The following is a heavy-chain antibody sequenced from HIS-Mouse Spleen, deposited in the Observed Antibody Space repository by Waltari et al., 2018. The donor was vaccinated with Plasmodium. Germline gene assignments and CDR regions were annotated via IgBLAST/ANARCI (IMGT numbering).Heavy chain of an antibody. CDR1: GFTFNSYA. D-gene: IGHD2-15*01. Sequence: QVQLVESGGGVVQPGRSLRFSCAAPGFTFNSYAMHWVGQAPGKGLEWVAVISYDGSNKYYADSVKGRFTISRDNSKNTLYLQMNSLRAEDTAVYYCARDRRLAFDYWGQGTLVTVSS. J-gene: IGHJ4*02. V-gene: IGHV3-30-3*01. CDR2: ISYDGSNK. CDR3: ARDRRLAFDY.